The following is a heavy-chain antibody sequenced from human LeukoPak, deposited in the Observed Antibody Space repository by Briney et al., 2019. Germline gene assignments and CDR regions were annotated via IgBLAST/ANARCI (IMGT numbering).Heavy chain of an antibody. CDR3: AKVSNWAFDY. Sequence: GGSLRLSCGASGFTFSRYGMHWVRQAPGKGLEWVTYIRKDGSDKYYADSVKGRFTISRDSSKNMVYLQMTSLRAEDTALYYCAKVSNWAFDYWGQGTPVSVSS. CDR1: GFTFSRYG. CDR2: IRKDGSDK. J-gene: IGHJ4*02. D-gene: IGHD7-27*01. V-gene: IGHV3-30*02.